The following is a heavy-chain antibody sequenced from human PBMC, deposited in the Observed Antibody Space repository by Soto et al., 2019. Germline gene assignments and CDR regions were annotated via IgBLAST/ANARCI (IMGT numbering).Heavy chain of an antibody. J-gene: IGHJ4*02. V-gene: IGHV1-18*01. Sequence: ASVKVSCKASGYTFTSYGISWVRQAPGQGLEWMGWISAYSGNTNYAQKLQGRVTMTTDTSTSTAYMELRSLRSDDTAVYYCARDGHYYDSSGTQDYWGQGTLVTVSS. CDR1: GYTFTSYG. CDR3: ARDGHYYDSSGTQDY. D-gene: IGHD3-22*01. CDR2: ISAYSGNT.